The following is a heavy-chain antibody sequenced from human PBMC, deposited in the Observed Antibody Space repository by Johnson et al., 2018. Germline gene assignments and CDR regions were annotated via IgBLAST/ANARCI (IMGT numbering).Heavy chain of an antibody. J-gene: IGHJ1*01. CDR1: GFTFANYA. D-gene: IGHD2-15*01. V-gene: IGHV3-23*04. CDR2: ISDSGSSA. Sequence: VQLVQSGGGLVQPGGSLRLSCAVSGFTFANYAMNWVRQAPGKGLEWVAGISDSGSSAYFADSGNGRFTISRDNSKNTMHPQMNSLRAEDTAVYYCAKVATPQKAVLAEYFQLWGQGTLVTVSS. CDR3: AKVATPQKAVLAEYFQL.